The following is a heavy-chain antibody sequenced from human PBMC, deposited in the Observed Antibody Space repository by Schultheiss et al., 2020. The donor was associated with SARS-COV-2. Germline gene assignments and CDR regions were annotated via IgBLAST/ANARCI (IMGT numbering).Heavy chain of an antibody. V-gene: IGHV4-39*07. CDR3: ARVGSSSWYDY. D-gene: IGHD6-13*01. J-gene: IGHJ4*02. Sequence: SETLSLTCTVSGGSISSTNWGWIRQPPGKGLEWIGSIYYSGSTYYNPSLKSRVTISVDTSKNQFSLKLSSVTAADTAVYYCARVGSSSWYDYWGQGTLVTVSS. CDR2: IYYSGST. CDR1: GGSISSTN.